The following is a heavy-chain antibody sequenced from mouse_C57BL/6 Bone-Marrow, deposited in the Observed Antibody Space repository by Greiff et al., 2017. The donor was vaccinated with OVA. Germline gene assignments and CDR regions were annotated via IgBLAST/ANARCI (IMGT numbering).Heavy chain of an antibody. CDR1: GFNIKDDY. Sequence: VQLQQSGAELVRPGASVKLSCTASGFNIKDDYMHWVKQRPEQGLEWIGWIDPENGDTEYASKFQGKATITADTSSNTAYLQLSSLTSEDTAVYYCTWLRRIDYWGQGTTLTVSS. CDR3: TWLRRIDY. CDR2: IDPENGDT. V-gene: IGHV14-4*01. D-gene: IGHD2-2*01. J-gene: IGHJ2*01.